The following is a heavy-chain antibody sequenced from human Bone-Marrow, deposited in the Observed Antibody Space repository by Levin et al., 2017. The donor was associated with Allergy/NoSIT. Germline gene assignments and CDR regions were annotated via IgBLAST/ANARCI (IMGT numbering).Heavy chain of an antibody. CDR2: ISSANDYI. Sequence: PGGSLRLSCAASGFTFSTYSMNWVRQAPGKGLEWVSSISSANDYIYYADSLKGRFTISRDNAKNSLYLQMNSLRAEDTAVYYCARDPAGYDTSGYYSRVAFDMWGQGTMVTVSS. D-gene: IGHD3-22*01. V-gene: IGHV3-21*01. CDR1: GFTFSTYS. J-gene: IGHJ3*02. CDR3: ARDPAGYDTSGYYSRVAFDM.